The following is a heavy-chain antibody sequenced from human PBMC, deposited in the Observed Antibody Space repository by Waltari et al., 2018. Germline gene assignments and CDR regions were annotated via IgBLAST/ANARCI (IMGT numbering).Heavy chain of an antibody. CDR3: ATTVPAGGSSFDY. J-gene: IGHJ4*02. Sequence: HLQLQVSGPGLVKPSETLPPTCTVSGDSISSPHFFWGWLRQSPGKGLEWIGTIYYTENRYYNPSLKSRLSISQDASKTQLSLKLNSATAADTAVYYCATTVPAGGSSFDYWTQGTLVTVSS. D-gene: IGHD3-10*01. CDR2: IYYTENR. V-gene: IGHV4-39*07. CDR1: GDSISSPHFF.